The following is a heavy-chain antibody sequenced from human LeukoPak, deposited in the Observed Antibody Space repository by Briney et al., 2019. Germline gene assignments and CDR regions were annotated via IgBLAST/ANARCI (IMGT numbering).Heavy chain of an antibody. Sequence: SETLSLTCTVSGYSISSGYYWSWIRQPPGKGLEWIGEINHSGSTNYNPSLKSRVTISVDTSKNQFSLKLSSVTAADTAVYYCARGAIAAAGTLGFDYWGQGTLVTVSS. D-gene: IGHD6-13*01. CDR2: INHSGST. CDR1: GYSISSGYY. CDR3: ARGAIAAAGTLGFDY. V-gene: IGHV4-38-2*02. J-gene: IGHJ4*02.